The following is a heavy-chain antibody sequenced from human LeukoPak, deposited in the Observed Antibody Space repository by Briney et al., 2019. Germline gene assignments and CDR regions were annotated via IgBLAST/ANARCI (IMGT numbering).Heavy chain of an antibody. CDR1: GFTFSTYA. CDR3: ARFTAGGSYYYYMDV. CDR2: ISTNGDST. V-gene: IGHV3-64*02. Sequence: GGSLRLSCAASGFTFSTYAMHWVRQAPGKGLQYVSAISTNGDSTYYADSVKGRFTISRDNSKNTLFLQMNSLRADDTAVYYCARFTAGGSYYYYMDVWGKGTTVTVSS. J-gene: IGHJ6*03. D-gene: IGHD6-25*01.